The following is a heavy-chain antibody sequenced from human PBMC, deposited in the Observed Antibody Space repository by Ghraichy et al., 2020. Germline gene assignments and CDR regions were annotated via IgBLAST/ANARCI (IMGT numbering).Heavy chain of an antibody. J-gene: IGHJ6*02. D-gene: IGHD5-12*01. Sequence: SQTLSLTCAISGDSVAGDSGSWIWVRQSPSRGLEWLGRVYYKSKWFHDYAPSVRSRVTIDPDRSKNQFSLQVKSVTPDDTALYFCARQRGYSGYDYGMDVWGQGTTVIVSS. CDR1: GDSVAGDSGS. CDR3: ARQRGYSGYDYGMDV. V-gene: IGHV6-1*01. CDR2: VYYKSKWFH.